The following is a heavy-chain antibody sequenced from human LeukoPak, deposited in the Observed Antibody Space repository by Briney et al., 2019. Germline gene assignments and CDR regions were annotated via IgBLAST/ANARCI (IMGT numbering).Heavy chain of an antibody. CDR3: AKRGVVIRVILVGFHKEAYYFDS. D-gene: IGHD3-22*01. CDR2: ISDSGGRT. Sequence: GGSLRLSCAVSGITLSNYGMSWVRQAPGKGLEWVAGISDSGGRTNYADSVKGRFTISRDNPKNTLCLQMNSLRAEDTAVYFCAKRGVVIRVILVGFHKEAYYFDSWGQGALVTVSS. CDR1: GITLSNYG. V-gene: IGHV3-23*01. J-gene: IGHJ4*02.